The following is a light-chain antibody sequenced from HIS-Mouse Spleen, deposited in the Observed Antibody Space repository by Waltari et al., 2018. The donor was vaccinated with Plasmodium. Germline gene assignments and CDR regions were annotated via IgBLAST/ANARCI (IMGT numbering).Light chain of an antibody. J-gene: IGLJ3*02. V-gene: IGLV3-10*01. CDR3: YSTDSSGNHRV. CDR2: EDS. Sequence: SYELTQPPSVSVSPGQTARITCSGHALPKKYAYWYQQKSGQDPVLVIYEDSKRPPGIPERFSGSSSGTMATLTISGAQVEDEADYYCYSTDSSGNHRVFGGGTKLTVL. CDR1: ALPKKY.